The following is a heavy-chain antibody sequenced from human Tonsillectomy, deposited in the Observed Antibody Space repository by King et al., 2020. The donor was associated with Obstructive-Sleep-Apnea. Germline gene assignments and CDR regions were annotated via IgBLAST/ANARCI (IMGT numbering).Heavy chain of an antibody. J-gene: IGHJ4*02. CDR2: ISGSGGST. CDR3: ARDLGNSGAAYFDY. Sequence: VQLVESGGGLVQPGGSLRLSCAASGFTFSNYAMSWVRQAPGKGLEWVSGISGSGGSTYYADSVKGRFTIYRDTSKNTMSLQMNSLRAEDTAVYFCARDLGNSGAAYFDYWGQGTLVTVSS. CDR1: GFTFSNYA. D-gene: IGHD4-23*01. V-gene: IGHV3-23*04.